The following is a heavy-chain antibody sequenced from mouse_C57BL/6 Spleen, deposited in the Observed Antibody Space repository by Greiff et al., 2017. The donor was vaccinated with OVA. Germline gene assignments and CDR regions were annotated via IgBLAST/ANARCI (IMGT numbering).Heavy chain of an antibody. Sequence: QVQLQQSGPELVKPGASVKISCKASGYAFSSSWLNWVKQRPGKGLEWIGRIYPGDGDTNYNGKFKGKATLTADKSSSTAYMQLSSLTSEDSAVYFCARSGTAQATGAMDYWGQGTSVTVYS. CDR1: GYAFSSSW. D-gene: IGHD3-2*02. V-gene: IGHV1-82*01. CDR3: ARSGTAQATGAMDY. CDR2: IYPGDGDT. J-gene: IGHJ4*01.